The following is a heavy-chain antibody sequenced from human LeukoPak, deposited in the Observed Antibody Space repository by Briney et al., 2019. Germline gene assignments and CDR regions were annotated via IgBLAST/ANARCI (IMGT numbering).Heavy chain of an antibody. CDR1: GFTFRNYG. CDR3: AKDQRTMTRRMDV. CDR2: VTYDGSKA. J-gene: IGHJ6*02. Sequence: GRSLRLSCAASGFTFRNYGMHWVGQVPGKGLEWLGVVTYDGSKAFYADSVKGRLTISRDNSKNTLYLQMNTLRVEDRAVYFCAKDQRTMTRRMDVWGQGTAVIVSS. D-gene: IGHD2-2*01. V-gene: IGHV3-30*18.